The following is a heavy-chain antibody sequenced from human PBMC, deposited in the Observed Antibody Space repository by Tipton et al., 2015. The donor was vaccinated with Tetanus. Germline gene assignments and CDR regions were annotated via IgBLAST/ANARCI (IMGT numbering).Heavy chain of an antibody. D-gene: IGHD1-26*01. J-gene: IGHJ4*02. CDR3: ARNSGSYPWYFDY. CDR2: IYYSGST. Sequence: GLGKPSETLSLTCTVSGGSVSSGSYYWSWIRQPPGKGLEWIGYIYYSGSTNYNPSLKSRVTISVDTSKNQFSLKLSSVTAADTAVYYCARNSGSYPWYFDYWGQGTLVTVSS. V-gene: IGHV4-61*01. CDR1: GGSVSSGSYY.